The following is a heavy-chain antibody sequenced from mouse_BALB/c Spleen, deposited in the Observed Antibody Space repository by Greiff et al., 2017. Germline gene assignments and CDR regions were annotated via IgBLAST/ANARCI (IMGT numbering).Heavy chain of an antibody. CDR2: IWSGGST. Sequence: VQLQQSGPGLVQPSQSLSITCTVSGFSLTSYGVHWVRQSPGKGLEWLGVIWSGGSTDYNAAFISRLSISKDNSKSQVFFKMNSLQANDTAIYYCARNGITTRAMDYWGQGTSVTASS. V-gene: IGHV2-2*02. CDR1: GFSLTSYG. CDR3: ARNGITTRAMDY. D-gene: IGHD2-4*01. J-gene: IGHJ4*01.